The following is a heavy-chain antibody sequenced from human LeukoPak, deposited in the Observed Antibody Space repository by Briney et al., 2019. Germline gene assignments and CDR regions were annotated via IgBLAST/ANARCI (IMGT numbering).Heavy chain of an antibody. V-gene: IGHV4-30-4*01. CDR1: GGSISSGDYY. CDR3: ASGLDTAMVFTVDY. D-gene: IGHD5-18*01. J-gene: IGHJ4*02. Sequence: PSETLSLTCTVSGGSISSGDYYWSWNRQPPGQGLVWIGYIYYSGSTYYNPSLKSRVTISVDTSKNQFSLKLSSVTAADTAVYYCASGLDTAMVFTVDYWGQGALVTVSS. CDR2: IYYSGST.